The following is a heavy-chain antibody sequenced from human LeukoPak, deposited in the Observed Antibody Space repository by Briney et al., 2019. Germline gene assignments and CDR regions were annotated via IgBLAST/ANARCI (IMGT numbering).Heavy chain of an antibody. J-gene: IGHJ4*02. CDR2: IKQDGSEK. CDR1: GFIFSSCW. CDR3: ARHVRFEGVDY. V-gene: IGHV3-7*01. D-gene: IGHD3-16*01. Sequence: SGGSLRLSCAASGFIFSSCWMSWVRQAPGKGLEWVANIKQDGSEKYYVDSVKGRFTISRDNAKNSLFLQMNSLRAEDTAVYYCARHVRFEGVDYWGQGTLVTVSS.